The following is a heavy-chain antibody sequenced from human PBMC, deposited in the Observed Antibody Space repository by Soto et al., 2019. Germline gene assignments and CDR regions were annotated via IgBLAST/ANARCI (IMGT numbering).Heavy chain of an antibody. J-gene: IGHJ4*02. CDR3: AKERRRRDGYNFVFDY. V-gene: IGHV3-30*18. D-gene: IGHD5-12*01. CDR1: GLTFSSYG. Sequence: GGSLRLSCAASGLTFSSYGMHWVRQAPGKGLEWVAVISYDGSNKYYADSVKGRFTISRDNSKNTLYLQMNSLRAEDTAVYYCAKERRRRDGYNFVFDYWGQGTLVTVSS. CDR2: ISYDGSNK.